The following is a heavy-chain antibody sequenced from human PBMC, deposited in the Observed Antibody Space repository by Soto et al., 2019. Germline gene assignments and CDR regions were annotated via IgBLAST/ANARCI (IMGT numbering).Heavy chain of an antibody. CDR1: GFTFSSYA. D-gene: IGHD3-22*01. CDR2: ISGSGGST. CDR3: AKVHTDYYDSSGDAFDI. Sequence: EVQLLESGGGLVQPGGSLRLSCAASGFTFSSYAMSWVRQAPGKGLEWVSAISGSGGSTYYADSVKGRFTISRDNSKNTLYLQMNSLRAEDTAVYYCAKVHTDYYDSSGDAFDIWGQGTMVTVSS. V-gene: IGHV3-23*01. J-gene: IGHJ3*02.